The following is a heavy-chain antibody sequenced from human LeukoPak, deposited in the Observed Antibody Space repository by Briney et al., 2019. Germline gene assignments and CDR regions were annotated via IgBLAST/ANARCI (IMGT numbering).Heavy chain of an antibody. CDR1: GGSISSYY. Sequence: SETLSLTCTVSGGSISSYYWRWIRQPAGKGLEWIGRIYTSGSTNYNPSLKSRVTMSVDTSKNQFSLKLSSVTAADTAVYYCARDRRPLWDCGGDCPNAFDIWGQGTMVTVSS. CDR3: ARDRRPLWDCGGDCPNAFDI. J-gene: IGHJ3*02. V-gene: IGHV4-4*07. CDR2: IYTSGST. D-gene: IGHD2-21*02.